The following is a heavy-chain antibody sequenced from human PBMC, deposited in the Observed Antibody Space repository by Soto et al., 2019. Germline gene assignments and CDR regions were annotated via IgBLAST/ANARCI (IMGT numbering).Heavy chain of an antibody. CDR3: AKDQGGTYCSTSSCYSTVFDY. CDR1: GFTFSNYD. J-gene: IGHJ4*02. V-gene: IGHV3-23*01. Sequence: GGSLRLSCAASGFTFSNYDMSWVRQAPGKGLEWVSTISGSGGGTYYADSVKGRFTISRDNSKNTLYLQMDSLRAEDTAIYYCAKDQGGTYCSTSSCYSTVFDYWGQGTLVTVSS. D-gene: IGHD2-2*01. CDR2: ISGSGGGT.